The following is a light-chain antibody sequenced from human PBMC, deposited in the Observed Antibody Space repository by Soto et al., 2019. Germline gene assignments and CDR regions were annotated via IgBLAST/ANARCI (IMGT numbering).Light chain of an antibody. V-gene: IGLV2-14*01. CDR1: SSDVGGYNY. J-gene: IGLJ1*01. CDR3: SSYTSSTTYV. Sequence: QSVLTQPASVSGSPGQSITISCTGTSSDVGGYNYVSWYQQHPGKVPKLMIYEVSDRPSGVPNRFSGSKSGSTASLTISGLQAEDEADYYCSSYTSSTTYVFGTGTKLTVL. CDR2: EVS.